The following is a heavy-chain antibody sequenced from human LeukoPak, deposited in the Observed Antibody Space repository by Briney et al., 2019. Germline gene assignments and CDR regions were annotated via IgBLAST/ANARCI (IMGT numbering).Heavy chain of an antibody. CDR1: GYTFTSYD. V-gene: IGHV1-8*01. CDR2: MNPNSGNT. J-gene: IGHJ6*02. CDR3: ARGRGPYDFWSGYRLYEVWSDYYGMDV. Sequence: GASVKVSCKASGYTFTSYDINWVRQATGQGLEWMGWMNPNSGNTGYAQKFQGRVTMTRNTSISTAYMELSSLRSEDTAVYCCARGRGPYDFWSGYRLYEVWSDYYGMDVWGQGTTVTVSS. D-gene: IGHD3-3*01.